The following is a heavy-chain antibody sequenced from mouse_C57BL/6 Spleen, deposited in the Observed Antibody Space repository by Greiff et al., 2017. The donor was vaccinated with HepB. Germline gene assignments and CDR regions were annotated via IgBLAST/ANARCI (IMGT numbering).Heavy chain of an antibody. Sequence: VKLQQPGAELVRPGSSVKLSCKASGYTFTSYWMHWVKQRPIQGLEWIGNIDPSDSETHYNQKFKDKATLTVDKSSSTAYMQLSSLTSEDSAVYYCARGENYGSSYVGGFAYWGQGTLVTVSA. J-gene: IGHJ3*01. CDR3: ARGENYGSSYVGGFAY. CDR2: IDPSDSET. D-gene: IGHD1-1*01. CDR1: GYTFTSYW. V-gene: IGHV1-52*01.